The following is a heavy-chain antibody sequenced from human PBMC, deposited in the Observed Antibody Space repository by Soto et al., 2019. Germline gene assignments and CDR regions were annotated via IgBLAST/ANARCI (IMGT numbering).Heavy chain of an antibody. J-gene: IGHJ4*02. D-gene: IGHD6-19*01. CDR3: ARSVEGHFDY. V-gene: IGHV3-48*02. CDR1: GFTVNIYR. CDR2: ITSDTKTI. Sequence: EVQLVESRGDLVQRGGSLRLSCAASGFTVNIYRMNWVRQAPGKGLEWFSYITSDTKTIKYADSVKGRFTISRDNAKNSVYLQMNSLRDEDTAVYYCARSVEGHFDYWGQGTVVTVYS.